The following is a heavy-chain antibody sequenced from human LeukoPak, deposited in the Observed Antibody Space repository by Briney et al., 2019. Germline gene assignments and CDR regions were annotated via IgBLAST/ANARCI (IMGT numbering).Heavy chain of an antibody. V-gene: IGHV3-30-3*01. CDR3: AREGRSSSWYASFDY. D-gene: IGHD6-13*01. J-gene: IGHJ4*02. CDR1: GFTFSSYA. Sequence: GGSLRLSRAASGFTFSSYAMHWVRQAPGKGLEWVAVISYDGSNKYYADSVKGRFTISRDNSKNTLYLQMNSLRAEDTAVYYCAREGRSSSWYASFDYWGQGTLVTVSS. CDR2: ISYDGSNK.